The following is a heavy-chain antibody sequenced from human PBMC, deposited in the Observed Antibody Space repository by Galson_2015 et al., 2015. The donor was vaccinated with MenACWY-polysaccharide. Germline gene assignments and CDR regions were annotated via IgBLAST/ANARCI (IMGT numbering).Heavy chain of an antibody. V-gene: IGHV3-9*01. Sequence: SLRLSCAASGFTFSSYGMHWVRQAPGKGLEWVSGISWNSGSIGYADSVKGRFTISRDNAKNSLYLQMNSLRAEDTALYYCAKDRRRYFDWLFGNWGQGTLVTVSS. D-gene: IGHD3-9*01. CDR1: GFTFSSYG. CDR2: ISWNSGSI. CDR3: AKDRRRYFDWLFGN. J-gene: IGHJ4*02.